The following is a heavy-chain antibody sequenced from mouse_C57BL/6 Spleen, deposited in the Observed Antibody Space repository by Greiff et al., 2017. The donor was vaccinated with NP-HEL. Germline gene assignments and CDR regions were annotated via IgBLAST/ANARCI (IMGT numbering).Heavy chain of an antibody. CDR1: GYTFTSYW. CDR2: IYPSDSET. J-gene: IGHJ3*01. D-gene: IGHD2-4*01. V-gene: IGHV1-61*01. CDR3: AREGLPSWFAY. Sequence: QVQLQQSGAELVRPGSSVKLSCKASGYTFTSYWMDWVKQRPGQGLEWIGNIYPSDSETHYNQKFKDKATLTVDKSSSTAYMQLSSLTSEDSAVYYCAREGLPSWFAYWGQGTLVTVSA.